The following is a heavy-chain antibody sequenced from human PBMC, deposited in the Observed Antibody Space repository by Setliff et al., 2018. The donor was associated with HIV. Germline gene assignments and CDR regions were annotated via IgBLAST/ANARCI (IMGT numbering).Heavy chain of an antibody. CDR1: GGTFSSYA. CDR3: ASSAYYYDSSGYYYLDY. V-gene: IGHV1-69*13. J-gene: IGHJ4*02. Sequence: SVKVSCKASGGTFSSYAISWVRQAPGQGLEWMGGIIPIFGTANYAQKFQGRVTITADESTSTAYMELSSLRSEDTAVYYCASSAYYYDSSGYYYLDYWGQGTLVTVSS. D-gene: IGHD3-22*01. CDR2: IIPIFGTA.